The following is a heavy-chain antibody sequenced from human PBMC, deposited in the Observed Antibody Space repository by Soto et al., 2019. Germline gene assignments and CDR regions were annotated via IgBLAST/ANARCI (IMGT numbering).Heavy chain of an antibody. CDR2: IWYDGSNK. CDR3: ARDLTFGGVIARLDY. D-gene: IGHD3-16*02. Sequence: QVQLVESGGGVVQPGRSLRLSCAASGFTFSSYGMHWVRQAPGKGLEWVAVIWYDGSNKYYADSVKGRFTISRDNSKNTLYLQMNSLRAEDTAVYYCARDLTFGGVIARLDYWGQGTLVTVSS. J-gene: IGHJ4*02. V-gene: IGHV3-33*01. CDR1: GFTFSSYG.